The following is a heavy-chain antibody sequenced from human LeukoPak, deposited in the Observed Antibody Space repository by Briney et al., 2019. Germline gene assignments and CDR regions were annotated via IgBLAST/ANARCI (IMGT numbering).Heavy chain of an antibody. Sequence: SETLSLTCSVSNGSISNYLWSWIRQPPGKGLEWIGYIYQSSSTHYNPSLKGRVTMSGDTSKKQFSLKLTSLTAADTAVYFCARGQAGSLRLGTTGHYFDYWGQGTLVTVSS. V-gene: IGHV4-59*01. CDR3: ARGQAGSLRLGTTGHYFDY. J-gene: IGHJ4*02. D-gene: IGHD3-16*01. CDR2: IYQSSST. CDR1: NGSISNYL.